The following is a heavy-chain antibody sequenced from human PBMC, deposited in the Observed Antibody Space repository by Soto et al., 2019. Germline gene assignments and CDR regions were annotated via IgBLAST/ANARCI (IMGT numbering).Heavy chain of an antibody. Sequence: PGEALKISCQGSGYSFAGYWITWVRQKPWKVLEWMGRIDPSDSQTYYSPSFRVLVTISVTKSITTVFLQWSSLRASDTAMYYCARQIYDSDTGPNFQYYFDSWGQGTPVTVSS. J-gene: IGHJ4*02. D-gene: IGHD3-22*01. V-gene: IGHV5-10-1*01. CDR2: IDPSDSQT. CDR3: ARQIYDSDTGPNFQYYFDS. CDR1: GYSFAGYW.